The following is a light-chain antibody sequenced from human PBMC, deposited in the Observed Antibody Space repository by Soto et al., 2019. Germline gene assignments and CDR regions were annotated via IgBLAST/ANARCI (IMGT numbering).Light chain of an antibody. CDR3: RQYYTLPLT. J-gene: IGKJ4*01. CDR1: PNPIYGTHNDSS. V-gene: IGKV4-1*01. Sequence: DIVMTQSPDALAVSLGERATINCKSSPNPIYGTHNDSSLAWYQQRRGHRLKQLFYWASTRESGIPDRFSGNGSRKDFRLTSIKVQADHVAIYYWRQYYTLPLTVGGGTKVEL. CDR2: WAS.